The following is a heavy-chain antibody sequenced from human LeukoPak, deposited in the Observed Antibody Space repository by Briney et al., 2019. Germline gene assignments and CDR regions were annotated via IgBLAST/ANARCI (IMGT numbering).Heavy chain of an antibody. D-gene: IGHD3-3*01. CDR1: GDRCNSYW. J-gene: IGHJ4*02. V-gene: IGHV5-51*01. CDR3: VRHRVVQEAITPFDS. Sequence: GDPLMICCKGSGDRCNSYWICSLRQMPGEGLEFMWIIYRGDSDTRYSPSFQCQVIISVDKSISTAYLPWSSLKASDTAMYYCVRHRVVQEAITPFDSWGQGTLVTVSS. CDR2: IYRGDSDT.